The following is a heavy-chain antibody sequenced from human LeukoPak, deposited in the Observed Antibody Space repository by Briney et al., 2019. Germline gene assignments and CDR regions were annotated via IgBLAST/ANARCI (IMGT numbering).Heavy chain of an antibody. V-gene: IGHV4-59*08. CDR1: GGSISSYY. J-gene: IGHJ4*01. D-gene: IGHD1-14*01. CDR2: TFYNRNT. Sequence: PSETLSLTCTVSGGSISSYYWSWIRLPPGKGLEWIGYTFYNRNTNYNPSLKSRVTISLDTSKNQFSLKVSSVTAADTAVYYCARHIYRTFYFDYWGHGTLVTVSS. CDR3: ARHIYRTFYFDY.